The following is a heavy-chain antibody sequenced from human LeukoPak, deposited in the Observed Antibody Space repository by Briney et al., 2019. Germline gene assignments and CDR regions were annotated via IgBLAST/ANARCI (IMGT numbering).Heavy chain of an antibody. CDR1: GGTFSSYA. Sequence: ASVKVSCKASGGTFSSYAISWVRQAPGQGLEWMGRIIPIFGIANYAQKFQGRVTITADKSTSTAYMELSSLGSEDTAVYYCALSDEDYYYGMDVWGQGTTVTVSS. J-gene: IGHJ6*02. D-gene: IGHD2/OR15-2a*01. CDR2: IIPIFGIA. V-gene: IGHV1-69*04. CDR3: ALSDEDYYYGMDV.